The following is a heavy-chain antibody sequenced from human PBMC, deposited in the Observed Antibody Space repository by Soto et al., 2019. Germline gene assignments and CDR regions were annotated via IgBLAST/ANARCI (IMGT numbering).Heavy chain of an antibody. CDR1: GGTISSWY. CDR2: IYYSGST. Sequence: QVQLQESGPGLVKPSETLSLTCTVSGGTISSWYWSWIRQPPGKGLEWIGYIYYSGSTNCNPSLKSRVTISVATSKNQSSLKLSSVTAAGTAVYYCARRYGSAIDYWGQGTLVTVSS. J-gene: IGHJ4*02. CDR3: ARRYGSAIDY. D-gene: IGHD1-26*01. V-gene: IGHV4-59*08.